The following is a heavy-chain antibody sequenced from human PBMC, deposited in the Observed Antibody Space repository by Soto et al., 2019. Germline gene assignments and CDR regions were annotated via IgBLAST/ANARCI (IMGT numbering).Heavy chain of an antibody. CDR1: GGSISSYY. V-gene: IGHV4-59*01. Sequence: QVQLQESGPGLVKPSETMSLTCTVSGGSISSYYWSWIRQPPGKGLEWIGYIYYSGSTNYNPSLKSRVTISVDTSKNQFSLKLSSVTAADTAVYYCARDHPREAGPHAFDICGQGTMVTVSS. D-gene: IGHD1-26*01. CDR3: ARDHPREAGPHAFDI. CDR2: IYYSGST. J-gene: IGHJ3*02.